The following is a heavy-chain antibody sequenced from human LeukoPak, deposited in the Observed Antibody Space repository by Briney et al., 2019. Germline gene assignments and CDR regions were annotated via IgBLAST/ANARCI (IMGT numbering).Heavy chain of an antibody. CDR2: IYYDATNK. D-gene: IGHD6-13*01. CDR1: GFSFSNYG. V-gene: IGHV3-33*06. CDR3: AKGAAAGISASDY. Sequence: GGSLRLSCVASGFSFSNYGMHWVRQAPGKGLEWVALIYYDATNKYYIDSVKGRFTISRDNSKNTLYLQMNSLRAEDTAVYYCAKGAAAGISASDYWGQGTLVTVSS. J-gene: IGHJ4*02.